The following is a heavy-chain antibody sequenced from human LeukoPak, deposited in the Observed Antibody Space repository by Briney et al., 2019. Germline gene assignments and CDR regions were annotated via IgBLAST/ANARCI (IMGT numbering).Heavy chain of an antibody. D-gene: IGHD1-26*01. CDR2: INPNSGGT. V-gene: IGHV1-2*02. CDR3: ARHRPVGATTNAFDI. CDR1: GYTFTGYY. Sequence: GASVKVSCKASGYTFTGYYMHWVRQAPGQGLEWMGWINPNSGGTNYAQKFQGRVTMTRDTSISTAYMELSRLRSDDTAVYYSARHRPVGATTNAFDIWGQGTMVTVSS. J-gene: IGHJ3*02.